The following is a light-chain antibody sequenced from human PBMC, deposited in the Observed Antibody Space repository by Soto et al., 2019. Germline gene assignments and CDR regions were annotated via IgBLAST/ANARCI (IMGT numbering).Light chain of an antibody. CDR3: QQHYNTPFT. CDR1: QSVLFSSNSKNY. J-gene: IGKJ3*01. Sequence: DIVMTQSPDSLAVSLGERATINCKSSQSVLFSSNSKNYLAWYQHKPGQPPRLLIYWASTRESGVPDRFTGSGSGTDFTLTISSLQAEDVAVYYCQQHYNTPFTFGPGTKVEIK. CDR2: WAS. V-gene: IGKV4-1*01.